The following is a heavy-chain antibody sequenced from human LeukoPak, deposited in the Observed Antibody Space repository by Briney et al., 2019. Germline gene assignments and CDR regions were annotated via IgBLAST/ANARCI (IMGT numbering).Heavy chain of an antibody. CDR2: IYPGDSDT. CDR1: GYSFTSYW. Sequence: GESLKISCKGSGYSFTSYWIGWVRQMPGKGLEWMGIIYPGDSDTRYSPSFQGQVTISADKSISTAYLQWSSLKASDTAMYYCARQFVVVPAAIDQNWFDPWGQRTLVTVSS. V-gene: IGHV5-51*01. J-gene: IGHJ5*02. CDR3: ARQFVVVPAAIDQNWFDP. D-gene: IGHD2-2*02.